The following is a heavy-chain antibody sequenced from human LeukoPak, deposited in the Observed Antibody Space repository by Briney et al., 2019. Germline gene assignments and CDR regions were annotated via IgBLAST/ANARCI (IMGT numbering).Heavy chain of an antibody. V-gene: IGHV3-21*01. CDR2: ISSSGSYI. CDR1: GVTFSDSA. D-gene: IGHD3-3*01. Sequence: GGSLRLSCAASGVTFSDSAMTRVRQVPVKGLEWVSSISSSGSYIYYADSVKGRFTISRDNAKNSLYLQMNSLRADDTAVYHCARGAGTIFGEYYYYMDVWGNGTAVTVSS. J-gene: IGHJ6*03. CDR3: ARGAGTIFGEYYYYMDV.